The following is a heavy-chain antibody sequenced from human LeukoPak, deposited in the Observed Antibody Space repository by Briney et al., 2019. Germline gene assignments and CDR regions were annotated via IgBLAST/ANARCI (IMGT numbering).Heavy chain of an antibody. D-gene: IGHD4/OR15-4a*01. J-gene: IGHJ4*02. Sequence: ASVKVSCKASGGTFSSYAISWVRQAPGQGLEWMGRITPIFGTANYAQKFQGRVTITTDESTSTAYMELSSLRSEDTAVYYCARANLINDYGAIDYWGQGTLVTVSS. V-gene: IGHV1-69*05. CDR3: ARANLINDYGAIDY. CDR2: ITPIFGTA. CDR1: GGTFSSYA.